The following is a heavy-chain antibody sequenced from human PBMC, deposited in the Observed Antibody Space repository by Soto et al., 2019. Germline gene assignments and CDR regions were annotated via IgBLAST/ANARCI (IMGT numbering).Heavy chain of an antibody. J-gene: IGHJ4*02. V-gene: IGHV5-51*01. D-gene: IGHD3-9*01. Sequence: GESLKISCKGSGYSFTTYWLGWVRQVPGKGLEWMGFIYPGDSDTRYSPSFQGQVTISADKSISAAYLQWSSLKASDTAMYFCARRRGLVGSFDYWGRGTLVTVSS. CDR1: GYSFTTYW. CDR2: IYPGDSDT. CDR3: ARRRGLVGSFDY.